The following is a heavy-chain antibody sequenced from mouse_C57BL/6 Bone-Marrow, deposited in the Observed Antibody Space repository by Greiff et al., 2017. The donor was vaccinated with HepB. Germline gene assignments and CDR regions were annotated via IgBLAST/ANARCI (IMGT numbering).Heavy chain of an antibody. Sequence: EVQLQQSGPELVQPGASVKISCKASGYTFTDYYMHWVKQSHGKSLEWIGDINPNNGGTSYNQKFKGKATLTVDKSTSTAYMELRSLTSEASAVYYCAREAIYYYGSSYNFDYWGQGTTLTVSS. D-gene: IGHD1-1*01. CDR3: AREAIYYYGSSYNFDY. CDR1: GYTFTDYY. V-gene: IGHV1-26*01. J-gene: IGHJ2*01. CDR2: INPNNGGT.